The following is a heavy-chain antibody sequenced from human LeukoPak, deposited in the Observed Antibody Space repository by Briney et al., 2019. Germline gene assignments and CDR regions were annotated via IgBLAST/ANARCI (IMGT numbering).Heavy chain of an antibody. Sequence: SETLSLTCAVSGYSISSGYYWGWIRQPPGKGLEWIGSIYHSGSTYYNPSLKSRVTISVDTSKNQFSLKLSSVTAADTAVYYCAREMTTVTTTIDYWGQGTPVTVSS. CDR2: IYHSGST. CDR3: AREMTTVTTTIDY. CDR1: GYSISSGYY. V-gene: IGHV4-38-2*01. J-gene: IGHJ4*02. D-gene: IGHD4-17*01.